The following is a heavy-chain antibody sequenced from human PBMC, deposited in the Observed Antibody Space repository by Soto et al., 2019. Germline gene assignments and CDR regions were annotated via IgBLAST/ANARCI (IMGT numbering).Heavy chain of an antibody. V-gene: IGHV4-39*02. CDR1: GDSISRSRYY. D-gene: IGHD2-15*01. J-gene: IGHJ5*02. Sequence: SETLSLTCTVSGDSISRSRYYWGWIRQPPGKGLEWIGSIYYSGSTYYNLSLRSRITISIDTSRSQFSLKMNSVTAADTAVYYCATEGGIVDANWFGPCAQRILVTVSS. CDR3: ATEGGIVDANWFGP. CDR2: IYYSGST.